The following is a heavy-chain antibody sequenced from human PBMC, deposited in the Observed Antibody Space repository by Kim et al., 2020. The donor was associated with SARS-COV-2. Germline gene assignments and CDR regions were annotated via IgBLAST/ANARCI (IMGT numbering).Heavy chain of an antibody. V-gene: IGHV3-66*04. CDR1: GFSVSSNY. Sequence: GGSLRLSCAASGFSVSSNYMTWVRQAPRKGLEWVADIFSGDRTDYADSVKGRFTLSRDISKNVVYLQMNSLSDEDTAVYYCARPHDTGGWVSPGDTFDI. CDR3: ARPHDTGGWVSPGDTFDI. D-gene: IGHD1-26*01. J-gene: IGHJ3*02. CDR2: IFSGDRT.